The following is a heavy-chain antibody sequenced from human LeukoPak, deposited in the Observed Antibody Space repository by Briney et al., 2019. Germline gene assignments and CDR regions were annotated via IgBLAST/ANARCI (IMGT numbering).Heavy chain of an antibody. CDR1: GFTFSSYE. CDR3: ARAKMATGGGTFDY. D-gene: IGHD5-24*01. J-gene: IGHJ4*02. CDR2: IASSGVTI. Sequence: GGSLRLSCAASGFTFSSYEMNWVRQAPGKGLEWVSYIASSGVTIYYADSVKGRFTISRDNAKNSLYLQMSSLRAEDTAVYYCARAKMATGGGTFDYWGQGTLVTVSS. V-gene: IGHV3-48*03.